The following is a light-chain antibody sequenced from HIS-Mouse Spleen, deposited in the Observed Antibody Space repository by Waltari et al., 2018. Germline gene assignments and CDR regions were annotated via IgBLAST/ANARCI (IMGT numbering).Light chain of an antibody. CDR3: SSYTSSSFNVV. Sequence: QSALTQPASVSGSPGQSITIHCTGTSSDVGGYNYVPWYQQHPGKAPKLMIYDVSNRPSGVSNRFSGSKSGNTASLTISGLQAEDEADYYCSSYTSSSFNVVFGGGTKLTVL. CDR1: SSDVGGYNY. J-gene: IGLJ2*01. V-gene: IGLV2-14*03. CDR2: DVS.